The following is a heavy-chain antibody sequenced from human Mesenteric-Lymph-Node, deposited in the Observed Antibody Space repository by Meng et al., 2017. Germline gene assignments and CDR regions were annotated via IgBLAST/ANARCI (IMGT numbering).Heavy chain of an antibody. J-gene: IGHJ2*01. Sequence: QGERVGFGGGLVKPGGSLRLSCAASGFTFSDYYMSWIRQAPGKGLEWVSYISSSGSTIYYADSVKGRFTISRDNAKNSLYLQMNSLRAEDTAVYYCARPQGDGYKWVRYFDLWGRGTLVTVSS. V-gene: IGHV3-11*01. CDR1: GFTFSDYY. D-gene: IGHD5-24*01. CDR2: ISSSGSTI. CDR3: ARPQGDGYKWVRYFDL.